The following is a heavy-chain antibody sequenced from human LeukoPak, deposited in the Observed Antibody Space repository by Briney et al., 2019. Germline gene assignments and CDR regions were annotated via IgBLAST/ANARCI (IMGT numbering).Heavy chain of an antibody. J-gene: IGHJ4*02. CDR2: IYYSGST. D-gene: IGHD3-16*02. CDR1: GDSISNNNYY. V-gene: IGHV4-39*07. Sequence: SETLSLTCTVSGDSISNNNYYWGWIRQPPGKGLEWIGNIYYSGSTYYNPSLKSRVTIFVDTSKNQFSLKLSSVTAADTAVYYCARSPSIVSFHFDYWGQGTLVTVSS. CDR3: ARSPSIVSFHFDY.